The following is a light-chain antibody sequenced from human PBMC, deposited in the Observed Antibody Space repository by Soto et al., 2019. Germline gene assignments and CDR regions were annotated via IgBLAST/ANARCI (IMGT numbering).Light chain of an antibody. CDR2: GAS. J-gene: IGKJ1*01. Sequence: EIVLTQSPGTLSLSPGERATLSCRASQSVTSNYLAWYQQKPGQAPRLLIFGASIRDTGIPDRFSGSGSGTDFTLTISRLEPEDFAVYYCQQYGSSPGTVGQGTKVDSK. CDR1: QSVTSNY. CDR3: QQYGSSPGT. V-gene: IGKV3-20*01.